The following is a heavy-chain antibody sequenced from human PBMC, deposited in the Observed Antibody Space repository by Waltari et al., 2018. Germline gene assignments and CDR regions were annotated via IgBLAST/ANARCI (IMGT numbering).Heavy chain of an antibody. Sequence: QLQLQESGPGLGKPSETLSLTCIVSGGSITSNRHYWAWIRQPPGQGLEGIGTMSYNGATYSSPSLKSRVTVSRDTSKNHLSLKLGSVTAADTAVYYCATYIGASIGTAAFDVWGQGTMVTVSS. CDR3: ATYIGASIGTAAFDV. V-gene: IGHV4-39*02. D-gene: IGHD5-12*01. CDR2: MSYNGAT. J-gene: IGHJ3*01. CDR1: GGSITSNRHY.